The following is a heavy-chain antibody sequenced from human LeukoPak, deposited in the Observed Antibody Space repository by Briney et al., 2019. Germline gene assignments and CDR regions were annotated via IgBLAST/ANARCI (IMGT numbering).Heavy chain of an antibody. Sequence: SETLSLTSAVSGDSFSSHYWTWIRQAPGRGLEWIGYISYIGTTNYNPSLKSRVAISIDTSKNQFSLKLTSVTTADTAVYYCARDLVTVTKGFDIWGLGTMVSVSS. J-gene: IGHJ3*02. CDR1: GDSFSSHY. V-gene: IGHV4-59*11. D-gene: IGHD4-17*01. CDR2: ISYIGTT. CDR3: ARDLVTVTKGFDI.